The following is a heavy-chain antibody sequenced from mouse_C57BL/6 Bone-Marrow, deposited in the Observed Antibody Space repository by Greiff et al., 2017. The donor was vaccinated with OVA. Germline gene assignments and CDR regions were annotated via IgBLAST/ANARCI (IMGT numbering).Heavy chain of an antibody. CDR2: IDPENGDT. J-gene: IGHJ4*01. CDR1: GFNIKDDY. V-gene: IGHV14-4*01. D-gene: IGHD2-4*01. CDR3: TSYDYDGNYYAMDY. Sequence: VQLQQSGAELVRPGASVKLSCTASGFNIKDDYMHWVKQRPEQGLEWIGWIDPENGDTEYASKFQGKATITADTSSNTAYLQLSILTSEDTAVYYCTSYDYDGNYYAMDYWGQGTSVTVSS.